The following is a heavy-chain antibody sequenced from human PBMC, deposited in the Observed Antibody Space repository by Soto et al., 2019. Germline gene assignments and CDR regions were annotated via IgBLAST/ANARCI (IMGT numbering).Heavy chain of an antibody. CDR1: GASFSGYS. Sequence: QVRLQQWGAGLLKPSETLSLTCAVYGASFSGYSWNWIRQPPGKGLEWIGEINHSGSTSYNPSLKSRVTLSVDSSKSQFSLRLRSVTAADTAVYYCAREWHGSTSYYPVYYFDSWGQGTLVSVSS. D-gene: IGHD3-22*01. CDR2: INHSGST. CDR3: AREWHGSTSYYPVYYFDS. J-gene: IGHJ4*02. V-gene: IGHV4-34*01.